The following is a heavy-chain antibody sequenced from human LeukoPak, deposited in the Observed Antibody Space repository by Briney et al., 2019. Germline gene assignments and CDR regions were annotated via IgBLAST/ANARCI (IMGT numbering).Heavy chain of an antibody. V-gene: IGHV4-4*02. D-gene: IGHD2-15*01. Sequence: PSETLSLTCAVSGGSISSNNGWSWVRQPPGKGLEWIGEIYHSGSTNYNPSLKSRVTISVDKSKNQFSLKLSSVTAADTAVYYCARVSSAATNYYFDYWGQGTLVTASS. J-gene: IGHJ4*02. CDR1: GGSISSNNG. CDR2: IYHSGST. CDR3: ARVSSAATNYYFDY.